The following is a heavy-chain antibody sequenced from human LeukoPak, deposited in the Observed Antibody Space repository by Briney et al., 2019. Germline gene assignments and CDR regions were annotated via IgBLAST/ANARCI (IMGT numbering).Heavy chain of an antibody. CDR3: ARLDDSNAYYFDY. Sequence: SETLSLTCTVSGGSISSYYWSWIRQPPGKGLEWIGYIYTSESTNYNPSLKSRVTISVDTSKNQFPLKLSSVTAADTAVYYCARLDDSNAYYFDYWGQGTLVTVSS. CDR2: IYTSEST. V-gene: IGHV4-4*09. D-gene: IGHD3-22*01. J-gene: IGHJ4*02. CDR1: GGSISSYY.